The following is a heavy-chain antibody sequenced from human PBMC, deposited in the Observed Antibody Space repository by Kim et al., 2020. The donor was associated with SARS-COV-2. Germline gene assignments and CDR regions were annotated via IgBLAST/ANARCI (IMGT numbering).Heavy chain of an antibody. Sequence: SQTLSLTCAISGDSVSSNSAAWNWIRQSPSRGLEWLGRTYYRSKWYSESAVSVKSRIIINPDTSENQFSLQLNSVTPEDTAVYYCARAGRDAFDLWGQGTKVFVS. CDR3: ARAGRDAFDL. J-gene: IGHJ3*01. V-gene: IGHV6-1*01. CDR2: TYYRSKWYS. D-gene: IGHD2-8*02. CDR1: GDSVSSNSAA.